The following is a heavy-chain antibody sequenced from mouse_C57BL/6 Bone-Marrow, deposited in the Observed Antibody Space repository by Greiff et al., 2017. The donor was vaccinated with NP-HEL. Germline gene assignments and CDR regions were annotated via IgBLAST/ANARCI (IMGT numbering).Heavy chain of an antibody. V-gene: IGHV14-4*01. CDR1: GFNIKDDY. Sequence: EVKVEESGAELVRPGASVKLSCTASGFNIKDDYMHWVKQRPEQGLEWIGWIDPENGDTEYASKFQGKATITADTSSNTAYLQLSSLTSEDTAVYYCTNSQLGQGYWGQGTTLTVSS. CDR3: TNSQLGQGY. CDR2: IDPENGDT. D-gene: IGHD4-1*02. J-gene: IGHJ2*01.